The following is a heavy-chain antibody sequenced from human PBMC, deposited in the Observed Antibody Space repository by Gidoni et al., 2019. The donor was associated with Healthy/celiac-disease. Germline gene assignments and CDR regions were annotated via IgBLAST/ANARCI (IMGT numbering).Heavy chain of an antibody. CDR1: GFTFSSYG. Sequence: QVQLVESGGGVVQPGRSLRLSCAASGFTFSSYGMHWVRQAPGKGLEGVAVIWYDGSNKYYADSVKGRFTISRDNSKNTLYLQMNSLRAEDTAVYYCARVIPSAPWAFDIWGQGTMVTVSS. V-gene: IGHV3-33*01. D-gene: IGHD2-2*01. CDR2: IWYDGSNK. J-gene: IGHJ3*02. CDR3: ARVIPSAPWAFDI.